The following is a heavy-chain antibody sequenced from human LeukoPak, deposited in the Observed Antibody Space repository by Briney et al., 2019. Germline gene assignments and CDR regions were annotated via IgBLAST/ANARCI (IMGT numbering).Heavy chain of an antibody. CDR3: AKATSYGYGVSYSSDY. Sequence: GGSLRLSCAASGFTFSSYGMHWVRQAPGKGLEWVAVISYDGSNKYYADSVKGRFTISRDNSKNTLYLQMNSLRAEDTAVYYCAKATSYGYGVSYSSDYWGQGTLVTVSS. D-gene: IGHD5-18*01. J-gene: IGHJ4*02. V-gene: IGHV3-30*18. CDR1: GFTFSSYG. CDR2: ISYDGSNK.